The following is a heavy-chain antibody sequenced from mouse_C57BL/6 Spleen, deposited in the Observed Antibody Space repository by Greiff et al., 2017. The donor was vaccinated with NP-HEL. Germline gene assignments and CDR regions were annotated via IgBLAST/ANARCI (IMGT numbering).Heavy chain of an antibody. Sequence: QVQLKQPGAELVRPGSSVNLSCKASGSTFPGSWMDWVRQRPGQGLDWIGNIYPSVSETHYKQKFKDKATLTVDKSSSTAYMQLSSLTSEDSAVYYCARTPQLGFDYWGQGTTLTVSS. J-gene: IGHJ2*01. V-gene: IGHV1-61*01. CDR1: GSTFPGSW. D-gene: IGHD4-1*02. CDR2: IYPSVSET. CDR3: ARTPQLGFDY.